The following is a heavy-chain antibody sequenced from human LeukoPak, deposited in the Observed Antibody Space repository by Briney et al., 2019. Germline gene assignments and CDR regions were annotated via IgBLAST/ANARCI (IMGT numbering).Heavy chain of an antibody. J-gene: IGHJ3*02. CDR3: ARLNWNSAFDI. V-gene: IGHV4-39*01. D-gene: IGHD1-7*01. Sequence: SETLSLTCSVSGGSISTGTYYWGWFRQPPGRGLEWIGTTFYSGSTYYNPSLKSRVTISVDTSKNQFSLKLSSVTAADTAVFYCARLNWNSAFDIWGQGTMVTVSS. CDR2: TFYSGST. CDR1: GGSISTGTYY.